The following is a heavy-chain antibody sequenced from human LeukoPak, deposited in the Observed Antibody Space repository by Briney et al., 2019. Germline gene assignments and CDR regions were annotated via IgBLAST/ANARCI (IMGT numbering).Heavy chain of an antibody. J-gene: IGHJ4*01. CDR1: GYTFTAYY. CDR2: INPNSGGT. V-gene: IGHV1-2*02. Sequence: AAVKVSCKASGYTFTAYYLHWVRQAPGQGLEWMGWINPNSGGTNYAQKFQGRVTLTSDTSISTAYMELSSLRSDDTAVYYCVFLATAAGVNYWGQANLVTVSS. CDR3: VFLATAAGVNY. D-gene: IGHD6-13*01.